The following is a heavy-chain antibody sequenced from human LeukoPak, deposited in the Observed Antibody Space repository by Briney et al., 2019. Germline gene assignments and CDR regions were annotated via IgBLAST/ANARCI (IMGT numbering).Heavy chain of an antibody. J-gene: IGHJ3*02. CDR3: ARVDDYVWGSYRLRGDAFDI. Sequence: SVKVSCKASGGTFSSYAISWVRQAPGQGLEWMGGIIPIFGTANYAQKFQGRVTITADESTSTAYMELSSLRSGDTAVYYCARVDDYVWGSYRLRGDAFDIWGQGTMVTVSS. V-gene: IGHV1-69*01. D-gene: IGHD3-16*02. CDR1: GGTFSSYA. CDR2: IIPIFGTA.